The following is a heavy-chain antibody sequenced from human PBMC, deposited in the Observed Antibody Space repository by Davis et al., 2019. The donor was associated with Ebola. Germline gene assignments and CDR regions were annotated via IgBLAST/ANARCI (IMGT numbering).Heavy chain of an antibody. Sequence: GESLKISCAASGFTFSSYWMSWVRQAPGKGLEWVSSISSSSSYIYYADSVKGRFTISRDNAKNSMYLQMNSLRADDTAVYYCGRDVGPNDYWGQGTLVTVSS. CDR3: GRDVGPNDY. V-gene: IGHV3-21*04. J-gene: IGHJ4*02. CDR1: GFTFSSYW. CDR2: ISSSSSYI. D-gene: IGHD3-10*01.